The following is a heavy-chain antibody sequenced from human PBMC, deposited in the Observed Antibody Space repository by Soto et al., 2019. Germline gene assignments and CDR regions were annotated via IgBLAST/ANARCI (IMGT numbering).Heavy chain of an antibody. Sequence: PGGSLRLSCAASGFTFSSYAMSWVRQAPGKGLEWVSAISGSGGSTYYADSVNGRFTISRDNSKNTLYLQMNSLRAEDTAVYYCAKSLSPLYYYYMDVWGKGTTVTVSS. CDR1: GFTFSSYA. D-gene: IGHD3-3*02. CDR3: AKSLSPLYYYYMDV. J-gene: IGHJ6*03. V-gene: IGHV3-23*01. CDR2: ISGSGGST.